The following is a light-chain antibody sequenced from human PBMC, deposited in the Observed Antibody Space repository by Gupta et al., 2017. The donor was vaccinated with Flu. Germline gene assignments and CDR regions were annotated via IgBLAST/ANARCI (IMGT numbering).Light chain of an antibody. CDR3: QQYNTYPWT. Sequence: IQLTQPPFTLPACVGDTVTITCRASQSFSTWLAWYQQKPGKAPKLLIYKASSSETGVPSRFSGSGSGTDFTLTISSLQPDDFATYYCQQYNTYPWTFGQGTKVEI. CDR2: KAS. V-gene: IGKV1-5*03. J-gene: IGKJ1*01. CDR1: QSFSTW.